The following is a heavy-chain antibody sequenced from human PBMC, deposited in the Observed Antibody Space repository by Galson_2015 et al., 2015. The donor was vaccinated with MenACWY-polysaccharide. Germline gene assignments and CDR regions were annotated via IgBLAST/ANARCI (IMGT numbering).Heavy chain of an antibody. CDR1: GDSVSSNSAA. D-gene: IGHD1-26*01. V-gene: IGHV6-1*01. CDR2: TYYRSKWYN. J-gene: IGHJ5*02. Sequence: CAISGDSVSSNSAAWNWIRQSPSRGLEWLGRTYYRSKWYNDYAVSVKSRITINPDTSMNQFSLQLNSVTPEDTAVYYCARRSSAGRYNWFDPWGQGTLATVSS. CDR3: ARRSSAGRYNWFDP.